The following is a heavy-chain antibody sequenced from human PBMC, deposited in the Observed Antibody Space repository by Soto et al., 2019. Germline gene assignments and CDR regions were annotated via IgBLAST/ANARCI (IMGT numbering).Heavy chain of an antibody. J-gene: IGHJ3*02. CDR3: AREAKTTVTTLGAFDI. Sequence: GGSLRLSCAASGFTFSSYWMHWVRQAPGKGLVWVSRINSDGSSTSYADSVKGRFTISRDNAKNTLYLEMNSLRAEDTAVYYCAREAKTTVTTLGAFDIWGQGTMVTVSS. CDR2: INSDGSST. D-gene: IGHD4-17*01. V-gene: IGHV3-74*01. CDR1: GFTFSSYW.